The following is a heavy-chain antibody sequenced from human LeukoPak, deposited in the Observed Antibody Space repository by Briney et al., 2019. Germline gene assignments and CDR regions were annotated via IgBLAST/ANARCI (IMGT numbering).Heavy chain of an antibody. V-gene: IGHV3-64*01. J-gene: IGHJ4*02. CDR3: ARATGGHYDY. CDR2: ISSNGGST. D-gene: IGHD1-1*01. CDR1: GFTFSSYA. Sequence: GSLRLSCAASGFTFSSYAMHWVRQAPGKGLEYVSAISSNGGSTYYANSVKGRFTISRDNFKNTLYLQMGSLRAEDMAVYYCARATGGHYDYWGQGTLVTVSS.